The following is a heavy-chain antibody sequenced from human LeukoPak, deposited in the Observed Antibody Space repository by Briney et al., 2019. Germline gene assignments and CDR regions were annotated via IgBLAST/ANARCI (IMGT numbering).Heavy chain of an antibody. Sequence: GGSLRLSCAASGYTFSSYGMSWVREAPGKGLEWVSAISGSGGSTYYADSVKGRFTISRDNAKNSLYLQMNSLRAEDTAVYYCARDGDTAMVLGYWGQGTLVTVSS. J-gene: IGHJ4*02. CDR3: ARDGDTAMVLGY. D-gene: IGHD5-18*01. CDR2: ISGSGGST. CDR1: GYTFSSYG. V-gene: IGHV3-23*01.